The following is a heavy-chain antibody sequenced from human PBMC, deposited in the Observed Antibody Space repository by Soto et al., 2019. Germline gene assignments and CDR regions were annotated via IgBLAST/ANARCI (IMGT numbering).Heavy chain of an antibody. CDR2: VYYSGST. J-gene: IGHJ5*02. D-gene: IGHD3-9*01. CDR3: VRDYLLTGFDP. CDR1: GGSISNYY. Sequence: ASETLSLTCTVSGGSISNYYWTWVRQPPGKGLEWIGYVYYSGSTNYNPSLESRVTISIDASKNQFSLKMKSVTAADTAVYYCVRDYLLTGFDPWGQGALVTVPS. V-gene: IGHV4-59*01.